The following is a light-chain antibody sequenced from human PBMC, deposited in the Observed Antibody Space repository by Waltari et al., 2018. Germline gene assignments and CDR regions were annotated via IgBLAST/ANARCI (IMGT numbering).Light chain of an antibody. CDR2: DAS. J-gene: IGKJ1*01. CDR3: QKYVSLPAT. Sequence: EIVLTQSPGTPSLSPVETATLSCRARQSVTRALAWYQQKPGQAPRLLILDASTRATGIPDRFSGSGFGTDFSLTISRLGPEDFAVYYCQKYVSLPATFGQGTKVEIK. V-gene: IGKV3-20*01. CDR1: QSVTRA.